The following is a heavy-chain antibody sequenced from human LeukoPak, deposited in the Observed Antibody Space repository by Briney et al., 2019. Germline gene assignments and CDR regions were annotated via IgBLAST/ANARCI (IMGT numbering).Heavy chain of an antibody. CDR1: GFTFSSYE. CDR2: ISSSGSTI. CDR3: AREGSGWLDYYGMDV. Sequence: GGSLRLSCAASGFTFSSYEMNWVRQAPGKGLEWVSYISSSGSTIYYADSVKGRFTISRDNAKNSLYLQMNSLRAEDTAVYYCAREGSGWLDYYGMDVWGQGTTVTVSS. J-gene: IGHJ6*02. D-gene: IGHD6-19*01. V-gene: IGHV3-48*03.